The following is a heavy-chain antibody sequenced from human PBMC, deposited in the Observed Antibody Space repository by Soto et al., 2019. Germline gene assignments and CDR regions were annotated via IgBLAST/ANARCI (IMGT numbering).Heavy chain of an antibody. Sequence: ASETLSLTCAVSGGSISSNNRWNWVRQPPGKGLEWIGEIYHSGNTNYNPSLKSRVIISMDKSKNQFSLNLNFVTAADTAVYYCARGLYWYGSRSYYNDFPEHAFYYGMDVWGQGXTVTVSS. CDR2: IYHSGNT. CDR3: ARGLYWYGSRSYYNDFPEHAFYYGMDV. D-gene: IGHD3-10*01. J-gene: IGHJ6*01. CDR1: GGSISSNNR. V-gene: IGHV4-4*02.